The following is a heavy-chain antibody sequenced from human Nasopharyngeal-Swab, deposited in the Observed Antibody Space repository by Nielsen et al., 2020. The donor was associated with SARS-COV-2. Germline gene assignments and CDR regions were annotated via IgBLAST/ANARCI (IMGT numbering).Heavy chain of an antibody. CDR2: INPSGGGT. Sequence: ASVKVSCKASGYTFTSHYMHWVRQAPGQGLEWMGIINPSGGGTTYAQKFQGRVTMTGDTSTSTVYMELSSLRSEDTAVYYCARSYYDFWSGYLEYYYGMDVWGQGTTVTVSS. CDR3: ARSYYDFWSGYLEYYYGMDV. D-gene: IGHD3-3*01. J-gene: IGHJ6*02. V-gene: IGHV1-46*01. CDR1: GYTFTSHY.